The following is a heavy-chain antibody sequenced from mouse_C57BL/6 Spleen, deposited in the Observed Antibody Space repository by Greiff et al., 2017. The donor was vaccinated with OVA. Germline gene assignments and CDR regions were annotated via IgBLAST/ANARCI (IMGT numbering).Heavy chain of an antibody. J-gene: IGHJ2*01. V-gene: IGHV1-82*01. D-gene: IGHD1-1*01. Sequence: QVQLQQSGPELVKPGASVKISCKASVYAFSSSWMNWVKQRPGNGLEWIGRIYPGDGETNTNGKFKGKATLTADKASSTAYLQLSSLTSEDSAVYFCARSGGRYGSSFDYWGQGTTLTVSS. CDR3: ARSGGRYGSSFDY. CDR1: VYAFSSSW. CDR2: IYPGDGET.